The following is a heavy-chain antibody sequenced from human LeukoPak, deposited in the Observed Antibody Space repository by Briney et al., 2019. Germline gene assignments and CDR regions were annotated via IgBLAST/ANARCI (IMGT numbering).Heavy chain of an antibody. J-gene: IGHJ4*02. D-gene: IGHD6-19*01. CDR2: FDPEDGET. Sequence: ASVKVSCKVSGYTLTELSMHWVRQAPGKGLEWMGGFDPEDGETIYAQKFQGRVTMTEDTSTDTAYMELSSLRSEDTAVYYCATAGLREGWPPRFGLFDYWGQGTLVTVSS. CDR1: GYTLTELS. V-gene: IGHV1-24*01. CDR3: ATAGLREGWPPRFGLFDY.